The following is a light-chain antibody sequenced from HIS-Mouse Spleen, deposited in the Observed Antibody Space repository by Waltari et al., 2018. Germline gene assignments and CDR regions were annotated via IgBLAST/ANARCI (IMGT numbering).Light chain of an antibody. CDR2: EDS. V-gene: IGLV3-10*01. J-gene: IGLJ2*01. CDR1: ALPTQY. Sequence: VSPGQTARITCPGDALPTQYAYWYQQKSGQAPVLVIYEDSKRPSGIPERFSGSSSGTMATLTISGAQVEDEADYYCYSTDSSGNHRVFGGGTKLTVL. CDR3: YSTDSSGNHRV.